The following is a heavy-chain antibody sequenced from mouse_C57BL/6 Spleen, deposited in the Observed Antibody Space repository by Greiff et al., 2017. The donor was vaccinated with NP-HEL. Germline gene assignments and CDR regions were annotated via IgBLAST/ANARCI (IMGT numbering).Heavy chain of an antibody. CDR2: IYPGNSDP. J-gene: IGHJ3*01. V-gene: IGHV1-5*01. Sequence: VQLQQSGTVLARPGASVKMSCTTSGYTFTSYWMHWVKQRPGQGLEWIGAIYPGNSDPSYNQKFKGKAKLTAVTSASTAYMELSSLTNEDSAVYYCTPITTVEGFAYWGQGTLVTVSA. D-gene: IGHD1-1*01. CDR3: TPITTVEGFAY. CDR1: GYTFTSYW.